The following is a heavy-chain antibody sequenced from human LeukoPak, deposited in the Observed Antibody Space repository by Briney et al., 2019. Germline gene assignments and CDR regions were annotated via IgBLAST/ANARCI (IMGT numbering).Heavy chain of an antibody. J-gene: IGHJ5*02. CDR1: RGTFSSYT. CDR2: IIPIFGTA. D-gene: IGHD6-19*01. Sequence: SVKVSCKASRGTFSSYTISWVRQAPGQGLEWMGGIIPIFGTANYAQKFQGRVTMTTDTSTSTAYMALRSLRSDDTAVYYCARWQWLVLPYNWFDPWGQGTLVTVSS. CDR3: ARWQWLVLPYNWFDP. V-gene: IGHV1-69*05.